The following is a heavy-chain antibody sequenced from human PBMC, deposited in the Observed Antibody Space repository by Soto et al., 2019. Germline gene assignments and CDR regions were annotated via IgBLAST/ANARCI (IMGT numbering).Heavy chain of an antibody. Sequence: EVQLVESGGGLVKPGGSLRLSCAASGFTFSSYSMNWVRQAPGKGLEWVSSISSSSSYIYYADSVKGRFTISRDNAKNSLYLQMNSLRAEDTAVYYCARDLMITFGGVIGTDYWGQGTLVTVSS. D-gene: IGHD3-16*02. CDR1: GFTFSSYS. J-gene: IGHJ4*02. V-gene: IGHV3-21*01. CDR3: ARDLMITFGGVIGTDY. CDR2: ISSSSSYI.